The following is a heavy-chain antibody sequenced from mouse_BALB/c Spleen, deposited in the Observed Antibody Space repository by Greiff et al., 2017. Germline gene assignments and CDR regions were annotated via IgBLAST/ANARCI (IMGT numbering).Heavy chain of an antibody. D-gene: IGHD1-1*01. V-gene: IGHV5-6*01. CDR1: GFTFSSYG. CDR3: ARQRGSSSFAY. CDR2: ISSGGSYT. Sequence: EVQVVESGGDLVKPGGSLKLSCAASGFTFSSYGMSWVRQTPDKRLEWVATISSGGSYTYYPDSVKGRFTISRDNAKNTLYLQMSSLKSEDTAMYYCARQRGSSSFAYWGQGTLVTVSA. J-gene: IGHJ3*01.